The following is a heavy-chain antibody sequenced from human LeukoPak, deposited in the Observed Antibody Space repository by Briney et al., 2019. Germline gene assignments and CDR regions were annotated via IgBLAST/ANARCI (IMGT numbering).Heavy chain of an antibody. CDR2: ISGSAHKI. D-gene: IGHD6-6*01. J-gene: IGHJ4*02. V-gene: IGHV3-23*01. CDR3: AKWKYSNSGIDDY. Sequence: GGSLRLSCVASGITFSNYAVSWVRQAPEKGLDWVSVISGSAHKIRYADSVKGRFTISRDNSENIVYLQMNNLRAEDTAVYYCAKWKYSNSGIDDYWGQGTLVTVSS. CDR1: GITFSNYA.